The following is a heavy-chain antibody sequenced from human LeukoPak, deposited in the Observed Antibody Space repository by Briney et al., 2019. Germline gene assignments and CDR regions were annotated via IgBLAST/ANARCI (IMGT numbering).Heavy chain of an antibody. CDR2: ISSSSSYI. CDR3: AKDGNGSGSYTFDY. J-gene: IGHJ4*02. V-gene: IGHV3-21*04. D-gene: IGHD3-10*01. Sequence: PGGSLRLSCAASGFTFSSYSMNWVRQAPGKGLEWVSSISSSSSYIYYADSVKGRFTISRDNAKNSLYLQMNSLRAEDTAVYYCAKDGNGSGSYTFDYWGQGTLVTVSS. CDR1: GFTFSSYS.